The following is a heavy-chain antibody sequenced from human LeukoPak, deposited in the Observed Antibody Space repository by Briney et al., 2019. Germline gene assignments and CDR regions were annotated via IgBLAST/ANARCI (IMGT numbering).Heavy chain of an antibody. V-gene: IGHV4-59*01. CDR2: IYYSGST. Sequence: SETLSLTCTVSGGSTSSFYWSWIRQPPGKGLEWIGYIYYSGSTSYNPSLKSRVTISVDTSKNQFSLKLSSVTAADTAVYYCARGVYIAAAQYAYWGQGTLVTVSS. CDR3: ARGVYIAAAQYAY. CDR1: GGSTSSFY. J-gene: IGHJ4*02. D-gene: IGHD6-13*01.